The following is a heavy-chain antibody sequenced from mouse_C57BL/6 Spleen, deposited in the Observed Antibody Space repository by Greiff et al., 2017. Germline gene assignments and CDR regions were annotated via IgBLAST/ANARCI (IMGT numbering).Heavy chain of an antibody. V-gene: IGHV5-4*01. D-gene: IGHD1-1*01. J-gene: IGHJ2*01. CDR1: GFTFSSYA. Sequence: EVQLVESGGGLVKPGGSLKLSCAASGFTFSSYAMSWVRQTPEKRLEWVATISGGGSYTDYPDNVKGRFPISRYNAKNNLYLQMSHLKSEDTAMYCCAREGKTTIDFDYWGQGTTLTVSS. CDR3: AREGKTTIDFDY. CDR2: ISGGGSYT.